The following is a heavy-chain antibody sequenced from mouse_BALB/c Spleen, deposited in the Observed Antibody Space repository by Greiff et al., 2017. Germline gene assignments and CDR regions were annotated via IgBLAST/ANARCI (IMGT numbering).Heavy chain of an antibody. CDR3: ARGTTATGYAMDY. D-gene: IGHD1-2*01. CDR1: GFSLTSYG. J-gene: IGHJ4*01. CDR2: IWSGGST. Sequence: QVQLQQSGPGLVQPSQSLSITCTVSGFSLTSYGVHWVRQSPGKGLEWLGVIWSGGSTDYNAAFISRLSISKDNSKSQVFFKMNSLQADDTAIYYCARGTTATGYAMDYWGQGTSVTVSS. V-gene: IGHV2-4-1*01.